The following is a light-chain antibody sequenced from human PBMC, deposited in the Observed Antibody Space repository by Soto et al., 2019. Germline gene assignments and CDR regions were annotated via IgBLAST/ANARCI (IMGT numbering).Light chain of an antibody. CDR3: SSYTSSRTLV. Sequence: QSVLTQPASVSGSPGQSITISCTGTTSDVGGYNFVSWYQQHPGKAPQLTIYEVSNRPSGVSNRFSGSKSGNTASLTISGLQDEDEADYYCSSYTSSRTLVFGGGTKVAVL. CDR2: EVS. V-gene: IGLV2-14*01. CDR1: TSDVGGYNF. J-gene: IGLJ2*01.